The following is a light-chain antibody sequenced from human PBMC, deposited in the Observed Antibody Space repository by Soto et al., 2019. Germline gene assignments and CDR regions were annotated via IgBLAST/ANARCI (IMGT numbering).Light chain of an antibody. Sequence: IQLTQSPSSRSASVGDRVTITCRASQGISSYLAWYQQKPGKAPKLLIYAASTLQSGVPSRFSGSGSGTDFTLTISSLQPEDFATYYCQQLNSYPLTCGQGTKLEIK. CDR1: QGISSY. CDR2: AAS. J-gene: IGKJ2*01. V-gene: IGKV1-9*01. CDR3: QQLNSYPLT.